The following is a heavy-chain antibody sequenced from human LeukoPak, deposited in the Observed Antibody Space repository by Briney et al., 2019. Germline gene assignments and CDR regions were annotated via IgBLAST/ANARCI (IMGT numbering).Heavy chain of an antibody. CDR3: ARARDWYFDL. CDR2: INHSGST. V-gene: IGHV4-34*01. Sequence: PSETLSLTCAVTGGSFSDYYWSWIRQPPGKGLEWIGEINHSGSTNYNPSLKSRVTISVDTSKNQFSLNLSSVTAADTAVYYCARARDWYFDLWGRGTLVTVSS. J-gene: IGHJ2*01. CDR1: GGSFSDYY.